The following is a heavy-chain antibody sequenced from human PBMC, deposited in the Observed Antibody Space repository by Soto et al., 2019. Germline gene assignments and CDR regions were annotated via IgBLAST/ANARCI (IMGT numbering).Heavy chain of an antibody. J-gene: IGHJ6*02. D-gene: IGHD3-16*02. Sequence: QVQLVQSGAEVKKPGASVKVSCKASGYTFTSYGISWVRQAPGQGLEWMGWIRAYNGNTNYAQKLQGRVTMTTDTSTSTTYMELRSLRSDDTAVYYCARVTGYSGLRLGELSLYRVRNYYYGMDVWGQGTTVTVSS. CDR1: GYTFTSYG. V-gene: IGHV1-18*04. CDR3: ARVTGYSGLRLGELSLYRVRNYYYGMDV. CDR2: IRAYNGNT.